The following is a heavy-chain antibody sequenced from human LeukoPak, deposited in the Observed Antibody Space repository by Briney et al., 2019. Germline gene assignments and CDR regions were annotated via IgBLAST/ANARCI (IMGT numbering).Heavy chain of an antibody. Sequence: GGSLRLSCAASGFTFSSYGMHWVRQAPGKGLEWVAFIRYDGNNEYYADSVKGRFTISRDNSKNTLYLQVNSLRAENTAVYYCATSYYESSGYLDWYFDLWGRGTLVTVSS. D-gene: IGHD3-22*01. CDR2: IRYDGNNE. CDR1: GFTFSSYG. J-gene: IGHJ2*01. V-gene: IGHV3-30*02. CDR3: ATSYYESSGYLDWYFDL.